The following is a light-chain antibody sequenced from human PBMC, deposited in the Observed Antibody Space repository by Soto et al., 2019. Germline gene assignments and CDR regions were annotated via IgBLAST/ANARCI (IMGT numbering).Light chain of an antibody. CDR2: GIS. CDR3: QQYSKWWT. CDR1: QSVSLN. J-gene: IGKJ1*01. Sequence: EIVMTQSPATLSVSPGETATLSCRASQSVSLNLAWYQQKPGQAPRLLIYGISTRASGIPARFSGSGSGTEFTLTISSLQSEDFALYYCQQYSKWWTFGQGTKVEI. V-gene: IGKV3-15*01.